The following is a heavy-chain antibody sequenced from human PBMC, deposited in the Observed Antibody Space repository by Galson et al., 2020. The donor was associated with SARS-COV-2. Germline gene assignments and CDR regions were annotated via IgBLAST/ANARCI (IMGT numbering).Heavy chain of an antibody. D-gene: IGHD2-2*01. CDR1: GFTFSSYA. CDR3: VNSIVVVPAATPGAFDI. J-gene: IGHJ3*02. V-gene: IGHV3-64D*08. CDR2: ISSNGGST. Sequence: GESLKISCSASGFTFSSYAMHWVRQAPGKGLEYVSAISSNGGSTYYADSVKGRFTISRDNSKNTLYLQMSSLRAEDTAVYYCVNSIVVVPAATPGAFDIWGQGTMVTVSS.